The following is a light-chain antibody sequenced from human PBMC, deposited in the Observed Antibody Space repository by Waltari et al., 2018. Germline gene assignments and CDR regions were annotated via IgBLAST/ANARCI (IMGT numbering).Light chain of an antibody. CDR2: KDT. Sequence: SHELTQPPSLSVSPGQTARITCPGDAFPNQYAYWYQQKPGLAPVLLIFKDTERPSGIPDRFSGSSSGTTVTLTISGVQAEDEADYYCQSADTSGTFYVFGSGTKVTVL. J-gene: IGLJ1*01. CDR3: QSADTSGTFYV. V-gene: IGLV3-25*03. CDR1: AFPNQY.